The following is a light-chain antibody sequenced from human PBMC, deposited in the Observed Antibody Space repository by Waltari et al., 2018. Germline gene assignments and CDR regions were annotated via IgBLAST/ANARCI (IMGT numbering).Light chain of an antibody. Sequence: YQQRPGQAPLLLIFKDKERPSVIPERFSGSSSGTTVTLTITSVQAEDEADYFCQSADTSIANVVFGGGTKLTVL. J-gene: IGLJ3*02. CDR3: QSADTSIANVV. V-gene: IGLV3-25*03. CDR2: KDK.